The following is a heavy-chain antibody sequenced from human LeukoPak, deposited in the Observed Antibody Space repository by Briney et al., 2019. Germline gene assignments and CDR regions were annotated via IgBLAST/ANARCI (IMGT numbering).Heavy chain of an antibody. CDR2: IYFTGNYI. V-gene: IGHV3-21*01. CDR1: GFTFSRYS. D-gene: IGHD3-10*01. J-gene: IGHJ4*02. Sequence: GGSLRLSCVTSGFTFSRYSMRWVRQAPGKGLEWVSSIYFTGNYISYADSVKGRFTISRDNAKNSLYLQMNSLRAEDTAVYYCAREFNTVGNFDYWGQGTLVTFSS. CDR3: AREFNTVGNFDY.